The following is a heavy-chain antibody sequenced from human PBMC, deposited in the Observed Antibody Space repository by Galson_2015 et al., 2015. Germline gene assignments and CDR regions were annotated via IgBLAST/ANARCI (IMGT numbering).Heavy chain of an antibody. CDR3: ARSGLAGDYARGRFEF. V-gene: IGHV1-69*13. CDR1: GGTFSSYA. D-gene: IGHD4-17*01. J-gene: IGHJ4*02. CDR2: IIPVFVAT. Sequence: SVKVSCKASGGTFSSYAISWVRQAPGQGLEWIGGIIPVFVATDYAQRFQGRVTITADESTSTAYMELSSLRSEDTAVYYCARSGLAGDYARGRFEFWGQGTLVTVSS.